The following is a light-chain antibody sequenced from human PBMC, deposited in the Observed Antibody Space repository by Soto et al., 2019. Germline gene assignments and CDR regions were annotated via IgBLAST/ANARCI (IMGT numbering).Light chain of an antibody. Sequence: QSALTQPASVSGSPGQSITISCTGTSSDVGGYNYVSWYQQHPGKAPKLMIYDVNHRPSGVSNRFSASKSGNTASLTISGLQAEVEADYYCTSYKYKSGSPYVFGTGTKVNVL. V-gene: IGLV2-14*03. CDR3: TSYKYKSGSPYV. J-gene: IGLJ1*01. CDR2: DVN. CDR1: SSDVGGYNY.